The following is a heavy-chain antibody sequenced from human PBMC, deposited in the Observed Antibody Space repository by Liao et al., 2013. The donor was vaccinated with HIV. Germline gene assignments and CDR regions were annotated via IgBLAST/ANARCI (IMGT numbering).Heavy chain of an antibody. CDR3: ARDRGHLDY. V-gene: IGHV4-61*02. CDR2: IYASGST. D-gene: IGHD3/OR15-3a*01. CDR1: GGSISSETYY. J-gene: IGHJ4*02. Sequence: QVQLQESGPGLVKPSQTLSLTCTVSGGSISSETYYWSWIRQPAGKGLEWIGRIYASGSTNYNPSLKSRVTISLYTSENQFSLKLSSVTAADTAVYYCARDRGHLDYWGQGALVTVSS.